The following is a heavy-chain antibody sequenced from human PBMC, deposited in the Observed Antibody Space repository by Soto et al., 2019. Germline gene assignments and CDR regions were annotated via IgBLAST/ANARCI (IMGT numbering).Heavy chain of an antibody. Sequence: SETLALTCTVSGGSISSYDWSWIRQPPGKGLEWIGYTYYSGSTNYNPSLKSRVTISVDTSKNQFSLKLSSVTAADTAVYYCARTPPSSRFSKVYYMDVWGKGTTVTVSS. CDR2: TYYSGST. V-gene: IGHV4-59*01. CDR1: GGSISSYD. D-gene: IGHD3-3*01. J-gene: IGHJ6*03. CDR3: ARTPPSSRFSKVYYMDV.